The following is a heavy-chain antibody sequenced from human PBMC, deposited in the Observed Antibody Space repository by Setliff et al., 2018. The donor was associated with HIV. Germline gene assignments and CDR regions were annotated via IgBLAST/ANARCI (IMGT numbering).Heavy chain of an antibody. Sequence: GASVKVSCKASGYTFTSDYIHWVRQAPGQGLEWMGLINPDGNPTSYAQKFQGRLTVTRDTSTNTVYMELSSLRSEDTAVYYCAKYIPGPAINSGRRKNWFAPWGEGTLVTGS. D-gene: IGHD6-19*01. V-gene: IGHV1-46*03. CDR2: INPDGNPT. J-gene: IGHJ5*02. CDR1: GYTFTSDY. CDR3: AKYIPGPAINSGRRKNWFAP.